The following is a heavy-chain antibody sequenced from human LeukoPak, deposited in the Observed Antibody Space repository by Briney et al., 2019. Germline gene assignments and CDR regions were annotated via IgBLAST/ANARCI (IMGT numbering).Heavy chain of an antibody. D-gene: IGHD6-19*01. J-gene: IGHJ5*02. CDR2: ISGSGGVT. CDR1: EFTFSSHA. V-gene: IGHV3-23*01. CDR3: ARAAVAGPS. Sequence: GGSLRLSCAASEFTFSSHAMSWVRQAPGKGLEWVSIISGSGGVTYYADSVKGRFTISRDNSKNTLYLQMNSLRAEDTAVYYCARAAVAGPSWGQGTLVTVSS.